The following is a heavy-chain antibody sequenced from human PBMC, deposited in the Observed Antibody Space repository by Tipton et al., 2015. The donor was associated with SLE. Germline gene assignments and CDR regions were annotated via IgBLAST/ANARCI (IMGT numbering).Heavy chain of an antibody. Sequence: TLSLTCAVSGGSISSSSYYWGWIRQPPGKGLEWIGSIYYSGSTYYNPSLKSRVTISVDTSENQFSLKLSSVTAADTAVYFCARGGVPNYWGQGTLVTVSS. CDR1: GGSISSSSYY. D-gene: IGHD2-8*01. J-gene: IGHJ4*02. V-gene: IGHV4-39*01. CDR2: IYYSGST. CDR3: ARGGVPNY.